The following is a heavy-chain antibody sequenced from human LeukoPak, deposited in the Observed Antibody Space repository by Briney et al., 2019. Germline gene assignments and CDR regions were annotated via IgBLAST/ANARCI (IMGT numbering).Heavy chain of an antibody. CDR3: ARDRHIIAVAGTRRDY. CDR1: GFTFNKHG. Sequence: GGSLRLSCAASGFTFNKHGMHWVRQAPGKGLEWFSFIRNDGNDKYYADSVKGRFTISRDNAKNSLYLQMNSLRAEDTAVYYCARDRHIIAVAGTRRDYWGQGTLVTVSS. CDR2: IRNDGNDK. J-gene: IGHJ4*02. D-gene: IGHD6-19*01. V-gene: IGHV3-30*02.